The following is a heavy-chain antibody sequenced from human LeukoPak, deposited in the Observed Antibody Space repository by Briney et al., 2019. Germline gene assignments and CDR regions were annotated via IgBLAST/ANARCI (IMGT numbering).Heavy chain of an antibody. V-gene: IGHV1-8*01. CDR2: MNPNSGNT. J-gene: IGHJ4*02. Sequence: GASVKVSCKASGYTFTRYDINWLRQATGQGLEWIGWMNPNSGNTGYAQKFQGRVTMTTDTSTSTTYMELRSLRSDDTAVYYCARCSGCSCSALGYWGQGTLVTVSS. CDR1: GYTFTRYD. CDR3: ARCSGCSCSALGY. D-gene: IGHD2-15*01.